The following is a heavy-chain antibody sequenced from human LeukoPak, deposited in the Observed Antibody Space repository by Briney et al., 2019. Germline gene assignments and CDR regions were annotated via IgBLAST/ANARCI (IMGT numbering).Heavy chain of an antibody. Sequence: PGGSLRLSCAASGFTFSSYEMNWVRQAPGKGREGVSYILSSGSTIYYADSVKGRFTISRDNAKNTLYLQMNSLRAEDTAVYYCAKVRFGVTARYYFDYWGQGTLVTVSS. D-gene: IGHD3-10*01. CDR2: ILSSGSTI. V-gene: IGHV3-48*03. CDR1: GFTFSSYE. J-gene: IGHJ4*02. CDR3: AKVRFGVTARYYFDY.